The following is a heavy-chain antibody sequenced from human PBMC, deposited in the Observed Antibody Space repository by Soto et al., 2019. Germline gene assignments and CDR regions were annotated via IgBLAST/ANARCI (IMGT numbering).Heavy chain of an antibody. V-gene: IGHV3-15*01. Sequence: LRLSCAASGFTFSNDWMSWVRQAPGKGLEWVGRIKSKTDGGTTDYAAPVKGRFTISRDDSKNTLYLQMNSLKTEDTAVYYCTSLVVPAATPYYYYYGMDVWGQGTTVTVSS. CDR2: IKSKTDGGTT. D-gene: IGHD2-2*01. J-gene: IGHJ6*02. CDR1: GFTFSNDW. CDR3: TSLVVPAATPYYYYYGMDV.